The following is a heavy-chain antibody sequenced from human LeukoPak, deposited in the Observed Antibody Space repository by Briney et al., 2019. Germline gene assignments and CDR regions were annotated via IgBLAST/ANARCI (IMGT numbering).Heavy chain of an antibody. D-gene: IGHD2-15*01. CDR3: VRLLDRDY. CDR2: INTDGSNT. V-gene: IGHV3-74*01. Sequence: GGSLRLSCAASGFTFSNYWIHWVRQAPGKGLVWISRINTDGSNTDYADSVKGRFTISRDNAKNTVYLQMNSLRAEDTAVYYCVRLLDRDYWGQGTLVTVSS. J-gene: IGHJ4*02. CDR1: GFTFSNYW.